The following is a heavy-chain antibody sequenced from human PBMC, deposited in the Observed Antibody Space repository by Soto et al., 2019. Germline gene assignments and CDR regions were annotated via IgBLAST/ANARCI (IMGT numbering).Heavy chain of an antibody. CDR2: IGTAGDT. CDR3: ARDRMGSGYCDY. V-gene: IGHV3-13*01. Sequence: EVQLVESGGGLVQPGGSLRLSCAASGFTFSSYDMHWVRQATGKGLEWVSAIGTAGDTYYPGSVKGRFTISRENAKNSLYLQMNSLRAEDTAAYYCARDRMGSGYCDYWGQGTLVTVSS. D-gene: IGHD2-15*01. J-gene: IGHJ4*02. CDR1: GFTFSSYD.